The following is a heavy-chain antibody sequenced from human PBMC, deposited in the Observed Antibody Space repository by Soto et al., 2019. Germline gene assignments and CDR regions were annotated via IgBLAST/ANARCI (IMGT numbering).Heavy chain of an antibody. J-gene: IGHJ3*02. CDR1: GFTFSSYS. CDR3: AGQRLLGYWIGCSFYSSEAFDI. D-gene: IGHD2-15*01. V-gene: IGHV3-21*01. Sequence: EVQLVESGGGLVKPGGSLRLSCAASGFTFSSYSMNWVRQAPGKGLEWVSSISSSRSYIYYVDSVKGRFTISRDNHKNSLYRQMNSLRAEDTAVYFCAGQRLLGYWIGCSFYSSEAFDILGQGTMVTGSP. CDR2: ISSSRSYI.